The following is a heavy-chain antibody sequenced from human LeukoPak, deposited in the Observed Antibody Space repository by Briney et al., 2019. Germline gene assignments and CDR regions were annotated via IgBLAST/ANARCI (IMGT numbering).Heavy chain of an antibody. J-gene: IGHJ4*02. CDR2: ISSSSSYT. V-gene: IGHV3-21*05. D-gene: IGHD6-13*01. CDR1: GFTFSSYE. Sequence: GGSLRLSCAASGFTFSSYEMNWVRQAPGKGLEWVSYISSSSSYTNYADSVKGRFTISRDNAKNSLYLQMNSLRAEDTALYYCARDGRYSNSWPDYWGQGTLVTVSS. CDR3: ARDGRYSNSWPDY.